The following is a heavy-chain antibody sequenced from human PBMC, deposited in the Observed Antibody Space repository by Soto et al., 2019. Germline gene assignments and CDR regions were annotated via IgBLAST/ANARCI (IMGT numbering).Heavy chain of an antibody. CDR2: IYYTGST. D-gene: IGHD1-26*01. V-gene: IGHV4-30-4*01. Sequence: LSLTYTVSGVSIRGDNFYCSWIRQPQGKGLEWIGYIYYTGSTYYNPSLTIRLTISVDTSKNQFSLRLSSVTAADKAVYFCDSIRRVGASAPYFDYWAQGSLVTLSS. CDR1: GVSIRGDNFY. CDR3: DSIRRVGASAPYFDY. J-gene: IGHJ4*02.